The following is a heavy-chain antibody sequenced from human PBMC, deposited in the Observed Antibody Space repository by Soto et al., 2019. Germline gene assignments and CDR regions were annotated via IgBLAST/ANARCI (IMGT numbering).Heavy chain of an antibody. CDR2: IYYSGST. CDR1: GGSISSYY. Sequence: SETLSLTCTVSGGSISSYYWSWIRQPPGKGLEWIGYIYYSGSTNYNPSLKSRVTISVDTSKNQFSLKLSSVTAADTAVYYCARSHYFNWFDPWGQGTLVTVSS. D-gene: IGHD3-10*01. J-gene: IGHJ5*02. CDR3: ARSHYFNWFDP. V-gene: IGHV4-59*01.